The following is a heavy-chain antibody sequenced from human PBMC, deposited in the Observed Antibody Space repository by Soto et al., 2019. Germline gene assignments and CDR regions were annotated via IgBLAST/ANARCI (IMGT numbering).Heavy chain of an antibody. CDR3: ARHSSERDSSGYFYYYYYGMDV. J-gene: IGHJ6*02. D-gene: IGHD3-22*01. V-gene: IGHV4-39*01. CDR1: GGSISSSSYY. CDR2: IYYSGST. Sequence: SETLSLTCTVSGGSISSSSYYWGWIRQPPGKGLEWIGSIYYSGSTYYNPSLKSRVTISVDTSKNQFSLKLSSVTAADTAVYYCARHSSERDSSGYFYYYYYGMDVWGQGTTVTVSS.